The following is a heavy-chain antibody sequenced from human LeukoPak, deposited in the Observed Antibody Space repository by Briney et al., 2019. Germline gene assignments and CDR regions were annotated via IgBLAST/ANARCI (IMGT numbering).Heavy chain of an antibody. V-gene: IGHV4-34*01. J-gene: IGHJ4*02. CDR2: INHSGST. D-gene: IGHD2-2*02. CDR3: ARGTVDIVVVPAAIRPLYYFDY. Sequence: PSETLSLTCAVYGGSFSGYYWSWIRQPPGKGLEWIGEINHSGSTNYNPSLKSRVTISVDTSKNQFSLKLSSVTAADTAVYYCARGTVDIVVVPAAIRPLYYFDYWGQGTLVTVSS. CDR1: GGSFSGYY.